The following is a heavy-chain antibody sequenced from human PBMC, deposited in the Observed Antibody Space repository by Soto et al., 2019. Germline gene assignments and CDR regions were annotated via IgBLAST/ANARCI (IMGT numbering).Heavy chain of an antibody. CDR3: AVTYYYDSSGYYFDAFDI. D-gene: IGHD3-22*01. CDR2: IYPGDSDT. CDR1: GYSFTNYW. Sequence: GESLKISCKGSGYSFTNYWIGWVRQMPGKGLEWMGIIYPGDSDTRYSPPFQGQVTISADKSISTAYLQWSSLKASDTAMYYCAVTYYYDSSGYYFDAFDIWGQGTMVTVSS. J-gene: IGHJ3*02. V-gene: IGHV5-51*01.